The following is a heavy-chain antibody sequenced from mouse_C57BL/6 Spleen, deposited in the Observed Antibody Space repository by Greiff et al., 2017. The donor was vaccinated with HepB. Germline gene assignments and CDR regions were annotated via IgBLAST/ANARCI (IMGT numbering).Heavy chain of an antibody. Sequence: QVQLKQPGAELVRPGSSVKLSCKASGYTFTSYWMHWVKQRPIQGLEWIGNIDPSDSETHYNQKFKDKATLTVDKSSSTAYMQLSSLTSEDSAVYYCARGRITTVVHYFDYWGQGTTLTVSS. CDR3: ARGRITTVVHYFDY. V-gene: IGHV1-52*01. CDR1: GYTFTSYW. J-gene: IGHJ2*01. D-gene: IGHD1-1*01. CDR2: IDPSDSET.